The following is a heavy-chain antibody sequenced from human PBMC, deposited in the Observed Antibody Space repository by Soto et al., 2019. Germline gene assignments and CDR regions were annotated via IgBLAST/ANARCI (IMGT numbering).Heavy chain of an antibody. D-gene: IGHD2-21*02. CDR3: ARGDRGAFDL. V-gene: IGHV3-74*01. CDR2: VHSDGSST. CDR1: GFTFSYYW. Sequence: EVQLVESEGGLVQPGGSLRLSCAASGFTFSYYWMHWVRQAPGQGLVWVSRVHSDGSSTTYADSVKGRFTISRDNAKNTLYLQMSSLIAEDTAVYYCARGDRGAFDLWGHGTMVTVSS. J-gene: IGHJ3*01.